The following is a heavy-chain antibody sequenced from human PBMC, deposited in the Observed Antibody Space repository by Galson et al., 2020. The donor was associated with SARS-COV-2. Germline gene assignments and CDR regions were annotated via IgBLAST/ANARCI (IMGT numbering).Heavy chain of an antibody. Sequence: SETLSLTCTVSGGSISRTSYYWGWIRQPPGKGLEWIGSIYHTGSTYYNPFFESRVIISVDTSRNQFSLNLSAVTAADTAVYYCARPTSPFYGSGSYSFDYWGQGTLGTVSS. V-gene: IGHV4-39*01. CDR1: GGSISRTSYY. D-gene: IGHD3-10*01. J-gene: IGHJ4*02. CDR2: IYHTGST. CDR3: ARPTSPFYGSGSYSFDY.